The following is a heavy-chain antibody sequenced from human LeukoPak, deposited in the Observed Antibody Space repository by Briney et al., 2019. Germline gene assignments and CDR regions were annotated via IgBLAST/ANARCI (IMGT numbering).Heavy chain of an antibody. V-gene: IGHV4-30-2*01. CDR3: ASLSSTSCYGPCDAFDI. D-gene: IGHD2-2*01. CDR2: IYHSGST. Sequence: PSETLSLTCTVSGGSISSGGYYWSWIRQPPGKGLEWIGYIYHSGSTYYNPSLKSRVTISVDRSKNQFSLKLSSVTAADTAVYYCASLSSTSCYGPCDAFDIWGQGTMVTVSS. J-gene: IGHJ3*02. CDR1: GGSISSGGYY.